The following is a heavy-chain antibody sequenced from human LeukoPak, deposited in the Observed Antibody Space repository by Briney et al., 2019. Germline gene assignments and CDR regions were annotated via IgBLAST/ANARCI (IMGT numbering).Heavy chain of an antibody. J-gene: IGHJ4*02. CDR1: GFTFSTYA. V-gene: IGHV3-23*01. Sequence: PGGSLRLSCAASGFTFSTYAMSWVRQAPGRGLEWVSAVSDSGSGTYYAGSVKGRFTISRDNSKNTLYLQMTSLRAEDTALYYCAKGKGSSGWYDWGQGTLVTVSS. D-gene: IGHD6-19*01. CDR2: VSDSGSGT. CDR3: AKGKGSSGWYD.